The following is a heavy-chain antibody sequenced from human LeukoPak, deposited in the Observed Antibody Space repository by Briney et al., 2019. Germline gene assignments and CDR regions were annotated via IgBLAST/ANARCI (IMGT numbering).Heavy chain of an antibody. D-gene: IGHD6-6*01. CDR3: ARTGIAPPFYYYYMDV. Sequence: SETLSLACTVSGGSISSHYWSWIRQPPGKGLEWIGYIYYSGSTNYNPSLKSRVTISVDTSKNQFSLKLSSVTAADTAVYYCARTGIAPPFYYYYMDVWGKGTTVTVSS. J-gene: IGHJ6*03. V-gene: IGHV4-59*11. CDR1: GGSISSHY. CDR2: IYYSGST.